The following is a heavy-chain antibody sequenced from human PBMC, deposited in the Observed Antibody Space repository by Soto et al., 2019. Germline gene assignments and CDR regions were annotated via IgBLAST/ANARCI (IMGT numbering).Heavy chain of an antibody. Sequence: QVQLVESGGGVVQPGRSLRLSCAASGFTFSSYAMHWVRQAPGKGLEWVAVISYDGSNKYYADSVKGRFTISRDNSKNTLYLQMNSLRAEDTAVYYCARDRNDWLLYYCYGMDVWGQGTTVTVSS. CDR2: ISYDGSNK. V-gene: IGHV3-30-3*01. J-gene: IGHJ6*02. CDR1: GFTFSSYA. CDR3: ARDRNDWLLYYCYGMDV. D-gene: IGHD3-9*01.